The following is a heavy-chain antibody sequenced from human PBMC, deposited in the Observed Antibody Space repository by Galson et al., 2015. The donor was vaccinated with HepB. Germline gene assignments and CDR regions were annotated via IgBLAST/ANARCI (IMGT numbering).Heavy chain of an antibody. V-gene: IGHV3-48*02. CDR3: ASLFGVAHTEYYYYGMDV. J-gene: IGHJ6*02. CDR2: ISSSSSTI. CDR1: GFTFSSYS. D-gene: IGHD3-3*01. Sequence: SLRLSCAASGFTFSSYSMNWVRQAPGKGLEWVSYISSSSSTIYYADSVKGRFTISRDNAKNSLYLQMNSLGDEDTAVYYCASLFGVAHTEYYYYGMDVWGQGTTVTVSS.